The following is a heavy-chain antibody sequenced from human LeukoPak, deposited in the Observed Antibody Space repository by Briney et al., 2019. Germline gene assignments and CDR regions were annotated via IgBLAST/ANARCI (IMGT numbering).Heavy chain of an antibody. CDR1: GGSFSGYY. CDR2: INHSGST. J-gene: IGHJ6*02. Sequence: PSETLSLTCAVYGGSFSGYYWSWIRQPPGKGLEWIGEINHSGSTNYNPSLKSRVTISVDTSKNQFSLKLSSVAAADTAVYYCARGPMRAIFGVVIRYYYGMDVWGQGTTVTVSS. V-gene: IGHV4-34*01. D-gene: IGHD3-3*01. CDR3: ARGPMRAIFGVVIRYYYGMDV.